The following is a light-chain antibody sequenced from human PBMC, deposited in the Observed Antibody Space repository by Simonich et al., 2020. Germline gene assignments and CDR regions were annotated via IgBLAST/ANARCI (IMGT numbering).Light chain of an antibody. CDR2: AAS. J-gene: IGKJ5*01. Sequence: DIQMTQSPSSLSASVGDRVTLTCRASQSISSYLNWYQQKPGKAPKLLIYAASSLQSGVPSRCSGSGSGTDFTLTISSLETEDFAVYYCQQYNNWPPITFGQGTRLEIK. V-gene: IGKV1-39*01. CDR1: QSISSY. CDR3: QQYNNWPPIT.